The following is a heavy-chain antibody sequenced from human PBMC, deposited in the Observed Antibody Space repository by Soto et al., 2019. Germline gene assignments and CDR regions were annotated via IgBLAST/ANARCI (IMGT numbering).Heavy chain of an antibody. CDR1: GFTFGSYA. CDR2: IPYDGGNK. Sequence: GGSLRLSCAASGFTFGSYAMHWVRQAPGKGLEWVAVIPYDGGNKYYADSVKGRFTISRDNSKNTLYLQMNSLRTEDTAVYYCARDRLRYNWNDFPYYYYGMDVWGQGTTVTVSS. J-gene: IGHJ6*02. CDR3: ARDRLRYNWNDFPYYYYGMDV. V-gene: IGHV3-30-3*01. D-gene: IGHD1-1*01.